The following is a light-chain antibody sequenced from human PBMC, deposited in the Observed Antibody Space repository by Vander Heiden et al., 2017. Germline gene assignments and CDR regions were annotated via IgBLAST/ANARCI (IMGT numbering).Light chain of an antibody. CDR2: QKD. CDR3: TSWDKSLNARV. Sequence: SVLAQPPSASGTPGQSVTIPCSGSGSTIGRNTVNWYQQLPGAAPRLLIYQKDQRPSGVPDRLSDSKSGTSASLAISGLQSEDEADYYCTSWDKSLNARVFGGGTKLTVL. V-gene: IGLV1-44*01. CDR1: GSTIGRNT. J-gene: IGLJ3*02.